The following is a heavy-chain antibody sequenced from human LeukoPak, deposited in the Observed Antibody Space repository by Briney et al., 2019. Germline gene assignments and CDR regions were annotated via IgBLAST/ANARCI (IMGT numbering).Heavy chain of an antibody. V-gene: IGHV4-34*01. CDR2: INHSGST. D-gene: IGHD3-22*01. Sequence: SETLSLTCAVYGGSFSGYYWSWIRQPPGKGPEWIGEINHSGSTNYNPSLKSRVTISVDTSKNQFSLKLSSVTAADTAVYYCARARNYYDSSGPTSDAFDIWGQGTMVTVSS. CDR3: ARARNYYDSSGPTSDAFDI. CDR1: GGSFSGYY. J-gene: IGHJ3*02.